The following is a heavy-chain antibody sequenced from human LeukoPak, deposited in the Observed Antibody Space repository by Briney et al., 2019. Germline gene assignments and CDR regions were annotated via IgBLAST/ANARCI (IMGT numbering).Heavy chain of an antibody. CDR2: ISAYNANT. CDR1: CYTFTIFG. J-gene: IGHJ6*03. V-gene: IGHV1-18*01. Sequence: ASVNVSHKPSCYTFTIFGISGVRQAPPQGVEWMEWISAYNANTNYPQKLQGRVTMTTDTSTSTAYMELRSLRSDDTAVYYCARDAGSSWGNYYYYMDVWGKRTTVTVSS. D-gene: IGHD6-13*01. CDR3: ARDAGSSWGNYYYYMDV.